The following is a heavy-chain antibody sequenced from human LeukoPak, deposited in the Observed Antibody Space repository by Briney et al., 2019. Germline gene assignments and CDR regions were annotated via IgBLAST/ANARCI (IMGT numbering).Heavy chain of an antibody. J-gene: IGHJ4*02. CDR1: GFTFSSYW. Sequence: PGGSLRLSCAASGFTFSSYWVSWVRQAPGKGLDWVANIKQDGSVQYYVDSVKGRFTISRDNAKNSLYLQMNSLRAEDTAVYYCAKWQLYSGNYYLDFWGQGTLVTVSS. CDR3: AKWQLYSGNYYLDF. D-gene: IGHD1-26*01. CDR2: IKQDGSVQ. V-gene: IGHV3-7*01.